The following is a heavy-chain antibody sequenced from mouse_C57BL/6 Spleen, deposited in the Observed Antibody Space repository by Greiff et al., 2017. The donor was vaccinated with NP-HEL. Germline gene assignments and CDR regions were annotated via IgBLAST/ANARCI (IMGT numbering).Heavy chain of an antibody. CDR1: GFTFSDYY. J-gene: IGHJ1*03. V-gene: IGHV5-16*01. Sequence: EVKVVESEGGLVQPGSSMKLSCTASGFTFSDYYMAWVRQVPEKGLEWVANINYDGSSTYYLDSLKSRFIISRDNAKNILYLQMSSLKSEDTATYYCARVWVLYWYFDVWGTGTTVTVSS. D-gene: IGHD4-1*01. CDR2: INYDGSST. CDR3: ARVWVLYWYFDV.